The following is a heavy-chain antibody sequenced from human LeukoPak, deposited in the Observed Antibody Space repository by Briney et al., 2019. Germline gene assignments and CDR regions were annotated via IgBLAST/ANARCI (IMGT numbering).Heavy chain of an antibody. V-gene: IGHV1-2*02. CDR3: ARDSRVTNGDY. CDR2: VNPNNGDT. D-gene: IGHD3-10*01. J-gene: IGHJ4*02. Sequence: GASVKVSCKASGYTFTSYYMHWVRQAPGQGLEWVGLVNPNNGDTKYAQKFQGRVTMTRDTSVSTAYMELSRLRSDDTAVYYCARDSRVTNGDYWGQGTLVTVSS. CDR1: GYTFTSYY.